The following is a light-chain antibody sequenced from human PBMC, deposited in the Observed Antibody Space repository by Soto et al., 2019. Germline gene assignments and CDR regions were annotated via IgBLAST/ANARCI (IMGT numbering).Light chain of an antibody. V-gene: IGLV4-69*01. Sequence: QSVLTQSPSASASLGGSVKLTCTLSSGHSSYAIAWHQKQPGKGPRYLMDLNNDGSHTTGDGIPDRFSGSSSGADRYLIIAGLQSEDEADYYGQTWGTGFQFFGGGTKLTVL. CDR2: LNNDGSH. J-gene: IGLJ2*01. CDR3: QTWGTGFQF. CDR1: SGHSSYA.